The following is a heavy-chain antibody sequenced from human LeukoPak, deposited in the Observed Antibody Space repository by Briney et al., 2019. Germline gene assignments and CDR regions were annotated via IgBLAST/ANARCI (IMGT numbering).Heavy chain of an antibody. CDR2: IKQDGSEK. D-gene: IGHD6-13*01. V-gene: IGHV3-7*01. J-gene: IGHJ5*02. Sequence: GGSLRLSCVASGFTFSGYWMSWVRQAPGKGLEWVANIKQDGSEKYYVDSVKGRFTISRDNAKNSLYLQMNSLRAEDTAVYYCARVGSSWYGARNNWFNPWGQGTLVTVSS. CDR1: GFTFSGYW. CDR3: ARVGSSWYGARNNWFNP.